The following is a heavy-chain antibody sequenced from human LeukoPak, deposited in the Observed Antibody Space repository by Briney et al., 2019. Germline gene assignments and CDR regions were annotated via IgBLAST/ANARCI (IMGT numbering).Heavy chain of an antibody. V-gene: IGHV4-34*01. Sequence: SETLSLTCAVYGGSFSGYYWSWIRQPPGKGLEWIGEINHSGSTNYNPSLKSRVTISVDTSKNQFSLKLSSVTAAGTAVYYCARLSSYYYESSLDPWGQGTLVTVSS. J-gene: IGHJ5*02. CDR3: ARLSSYYYESSLDP. CDR1: GGSFSGYY. D-gene: IGHD3-22*01. CDR2: INHSGST.